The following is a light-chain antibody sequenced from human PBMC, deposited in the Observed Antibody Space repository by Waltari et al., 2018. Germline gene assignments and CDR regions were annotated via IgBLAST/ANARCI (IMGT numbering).Light chain of an antibody. V-gene: IGKV3-15*01. Sequence: ETAMTQSPATLSVSPGARVTLSCWASRSVGSSLAWYQQIPGQPPRLLIHSASTGATGLPARFSGSGSGTDFTLTISSLQSEDFAVYYCQQYYNWPYTFGQGTKVEIK. J-gene: IGKJ2*01. CDR1: RSVGSS. CDR3: QQYYNWPYT. CDR2: SAS.